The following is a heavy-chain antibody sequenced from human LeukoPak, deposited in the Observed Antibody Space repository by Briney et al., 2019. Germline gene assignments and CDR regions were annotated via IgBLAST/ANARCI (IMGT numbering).Heavy chain of an antibody. J-gene: IGHJ3*02. CDR2: IISILGIA. CDR1: GGTFSSYA. D-gene: IGHD2-21*02. V-gene: IGHV1-69*04. CDR3: ARGGRDIVVVAADDAFDI. Sequence: GSSVKVSCKASGGTFSSYAISWVRQAPGQGLEWMGRIISILGIANYAQKFQGRVTITADKSTSTAYMELSSLRSEDTAVYYCARGGRDIVVVAADDAFDIWGQGTMVTVSS.